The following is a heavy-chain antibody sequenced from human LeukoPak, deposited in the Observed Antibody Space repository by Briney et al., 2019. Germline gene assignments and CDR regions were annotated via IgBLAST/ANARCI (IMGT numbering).Heavy chain of an antibody. CDR2: IRYDGSNK. J-gene: IGHJ6*03. D-gene: IGHD3-10*01. CDR1: GFTVSSYG. Sequence: GGSLRLACAASGFTVSSYGTGWVRQAPGKGLGWVAFIRYDGSNKYYADSVKGRFTISRDNSKNTLYLQMNSLRAEDTAVYYCAKDGTNGSGSYMDVWGKGTTVTVSS. V-gene: IGHV3-30*02. CDR3: AKDGTNGSGSYMDV.